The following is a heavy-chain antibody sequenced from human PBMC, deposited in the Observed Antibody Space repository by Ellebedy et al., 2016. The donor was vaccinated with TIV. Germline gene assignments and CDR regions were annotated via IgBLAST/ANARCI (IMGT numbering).Heavy chain of an antibody. Sequence: MPSETLSLTYTVSGGFISGNSYHWGWVRQPPGKGLEWIGSVHYRGSTYYNPSLKRRVTISVDTSKNQFSLRLTSVTAADTAVYYCASDLMDPDIAVYNRFDPWGQGTQVTVSS. D-gene: IGHD6-19*01. CDR1: GGFISGNSYH. V-gene: IGHV4-39*01. J-gene: IGHJ5*02. CDR3: ASDLMDPDIAVYNRFDP. CDR2: VHYRGST.